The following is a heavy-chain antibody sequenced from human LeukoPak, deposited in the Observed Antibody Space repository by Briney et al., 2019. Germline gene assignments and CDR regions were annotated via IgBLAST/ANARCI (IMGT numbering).Heavy chain of an antibody. CDR3: ARGPIAVAGTPSIYQH. V-gene: IGHV3-23*01. CDR1: GFTFSSYA. CDR2: ISGSGGST. D-gene: IGHD6-19*01. Sequence: SGGSLRLSCAASGFTFSSYAMSWVRQAPGKGLEWVSAISGSGGSTYYADSVKGRFTISRDNSKNTLYLQMNSLRAEDTAVYYCARGPIAVAGTPSIYQHWGQGTLVTVSS. J-gene: IGHJ1*01.